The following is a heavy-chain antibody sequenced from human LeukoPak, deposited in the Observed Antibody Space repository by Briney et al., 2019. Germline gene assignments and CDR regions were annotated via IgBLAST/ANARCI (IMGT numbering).Heavy chain of an antibody. D-gene: IGHD6-19*01. Sequence: PSETLSLTCTVSGGSISSNSYYWGWIRQPPGMGLEWIGTIYHTGNTFYNPSLKSRITISADTYENQISLRLNSVTTSDTALYFCARQGRYSSGRPFDYWGQGTLVTVSS. CDR1: GGSISSNSYY. CDR2: IYHTGNT. V-gene: IGHV4-39*01. CDR3: ARQGRYSSGRPFDY. J-gene: IGHJ4*02.